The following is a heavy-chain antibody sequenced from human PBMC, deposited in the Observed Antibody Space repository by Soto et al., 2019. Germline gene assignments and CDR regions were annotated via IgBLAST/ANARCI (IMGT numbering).Heavy chain of an antibody. D-gene: IGHD2-15*01. J-gene: IGHJ4*02. CDR2: ISSSSSYI. Sequence: GGSLRLSCAASGFTFSSYSMNWVRQAPGKGLEWVSSISSSSSYIYYADSAKGRFTISRDNSKNTLYLQMNSLRAEDTAVYYCAREGVVQFDYWGQGTLVTVSS. CDR1: GFTFSSYS. CDR3: AREGVVQFDY. V-gene: IGHV3-21*01.